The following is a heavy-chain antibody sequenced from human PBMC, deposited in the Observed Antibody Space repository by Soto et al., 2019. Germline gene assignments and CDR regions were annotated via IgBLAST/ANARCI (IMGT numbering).Heavy chain of an antibody. V-gene: IGHV4-61*01. CDR2: IYYSGAT. D-gene: IGHD3-22*01. CDR3: ARDSNGSDNWFDP. J-gene: IGHJ5*02. CDR1: GGSVSSGSYY. Sequence: SETLSLTCTVSGGSVSSGSYYWSWIRQPPGKGLEWIGYIYYSGATYYNPSLKSRVAMSVDTSKNQFSLKLTSVTAADTAVYFCARDSNGSDNWFDPWGQGALVTVSS.